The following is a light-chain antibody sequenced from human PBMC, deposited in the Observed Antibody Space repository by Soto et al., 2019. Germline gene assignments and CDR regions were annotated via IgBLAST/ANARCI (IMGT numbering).Light chain of an antibody. CDR1: QSISSY. J-gene: IGKJ1*01. CDR2: AAS. V-gene: IGKV1-39*01. Sequence: DIQMTQSPSSLSASVGDRVTITCRASQSISSYVNWYQQKPGKAPKLLIYAASSLQSGVPSRFSGSGSGTDFTLTISSLQPEDFATYYCQPSYSTPFAVGQGTKVEIK. CDR3: QPSYSTPFA.